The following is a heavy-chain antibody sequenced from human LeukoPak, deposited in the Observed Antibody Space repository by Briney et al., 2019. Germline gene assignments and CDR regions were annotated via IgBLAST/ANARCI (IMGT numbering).Heavy chain of an antibody. V-gene: IGHV4-34*01. Sequence: PSETLSPTCAVYRGSFSGYYWSWIRQPPGKGLEWIGEIHHSGSTNYNPSLKSRVTISVDTSKNQFSLKLSSVTAADTAVYYCAREGDSSVYYDYWGQGTLVTVSS. CDR1: RGSFSGYY. D-gene: IGHD3-22*01. J-gene: IGHJ4*02. CDR3: AREGDSSVYYDY. CDR2: IHHSGST.